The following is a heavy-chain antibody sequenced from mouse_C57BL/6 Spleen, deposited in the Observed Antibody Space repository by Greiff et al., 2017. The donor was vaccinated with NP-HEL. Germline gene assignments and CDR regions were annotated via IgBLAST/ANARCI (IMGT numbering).Heavy chain of an antibody. J-gene: IGHJ2*01. V-gene: IGHV1-26*01. CDR1: GYTFTDYY. CDR3: ASGYYFDY. Sequence: EVQLQQSGPELVKPGASVKISCKASGYTFTDYYMNWVKQSHGKSLEWIGYINPNNGGTSYNQKFKGKATLTVDKSSSTAYMELRSLTSEDSAVYYCASGYYFDYWGQGTTLTVSS. CDR2: INPNNGGT.